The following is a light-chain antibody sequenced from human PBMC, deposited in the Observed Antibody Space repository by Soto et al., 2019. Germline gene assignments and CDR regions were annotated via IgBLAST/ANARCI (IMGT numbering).Light chain of an antibody. CDR3: SSYTTSSTLE. CDR2: GVT. CDR1: SSDIGAYNY. V-gene: IGLV2-14*01. Sequence: QSVLTQPASVSGSPGQSITISCTGTSSDIGAYNYVSWYQQHPGKTPKLMTYGVTNRPSGVSNRFSGSKSGSTASLTISGLQAEDEADYYCSSYTTSSTLEFGGGTKLTVL. J-gene: IGLJ2*01.